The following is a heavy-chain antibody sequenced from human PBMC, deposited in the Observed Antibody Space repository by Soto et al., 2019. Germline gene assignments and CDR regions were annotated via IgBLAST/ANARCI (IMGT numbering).Heavy chain of an antibody. D-gene: IGHD3-3*01. J-gene: IGHJ4*02. Sequence: GASVKVSCKASGYTFTSYGISWVRQAPGQGLEWMGWISAYNGNTNYAQKLQGGVTMTTDTSTSTAYMELRSLRSDDTAVYYCARKILYDFWSGYPLLDYWGQGTLVTVSS. CDR2: ISAYNGNT. V-gene: IGHV1-18*01. CDR1: GYTFTSYG. CDR3: ARKILYDFWSGYPLLDY.